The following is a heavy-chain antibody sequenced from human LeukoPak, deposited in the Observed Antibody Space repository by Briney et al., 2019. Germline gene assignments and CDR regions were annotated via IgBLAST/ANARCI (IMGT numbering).Heavy chain of an antibody. D-gene: IGHD2/OR15-2a*01. CDR1: GGSISGNY. CDR2: INHSGST. J-gene: IGHJ3*02. CDR3: SRDPAPNTPSPDAFDI. V-gene: IGHV4-34*01. Sequence: PSETLSLTCAVYGGSISGNYWSWIRQSPGKGLEWIGEINHSGSTNYNPSLKSRVTISVDTSKNQFSLTLRSVAAADRPVVYGSRDPAPNTPSPDAFDIWGQGTMVTVSS.